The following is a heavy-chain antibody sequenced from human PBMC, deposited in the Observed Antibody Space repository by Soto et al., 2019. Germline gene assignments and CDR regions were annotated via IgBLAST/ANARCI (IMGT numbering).Heavy chain of an antibody. J-gene: IGHJ2*01. Sequence: ESGGGVVQPGRSLGLSCAASGFTFSSYAMHWVRQAPGKGLEWVAVISYDGSNKYYADSVKGRFTISRDNSKNTLYLQMNSPRAEDTAVYYCARPLWRDDYNWGYFDLWGRGTLVTVSS. CDR3: ARPLWRDDYNWGYFDL. CDR2: ISYDGSNK. V-gene: IGHV3-30-3*01. CDR1: GFTFSSYA. D-gene: IGHD4-4*01.